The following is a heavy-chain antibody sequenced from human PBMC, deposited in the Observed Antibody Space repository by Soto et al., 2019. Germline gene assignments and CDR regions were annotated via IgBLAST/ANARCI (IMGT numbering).Heavy chain of an antibody. CDR2: IFSNDEK. CDR1: GFSLSNARMG. D-gene: IGHD3-16*02. Sequence: QVTLKESGPVLVKPTETLTLTCTVSGFSLSNARMGVSWIRQPPGKALEWLAHIFSNDEKSYSTSLKSRLTISKDTSKSQVVLTMTNMDPVDTATYHCARIRLAFGGVIVPDRDAFDIWGQGTMVTVSS. V-gene: IGHV2-26*01. J-gene: IGHJ3*02. CDR3: ARIRLAFGGVIVPDRDAFDI.